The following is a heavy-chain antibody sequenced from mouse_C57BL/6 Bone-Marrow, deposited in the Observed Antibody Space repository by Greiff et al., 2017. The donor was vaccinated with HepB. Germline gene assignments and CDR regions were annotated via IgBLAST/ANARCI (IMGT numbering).Heavy chain of an antibody. CDR2: ISYDGSN. Sequence: EVKLQESGPGLVKPSQSLSLTCSVTGYSITSGYYWNWIRQFPGNKLEWMGYISYDGSNNYNPSLKNRISITRDTSKNQFFLKLNSVTTEDTATYYCARSLLRWGNYWGQGTTLTVSS. D-gene: IGHD1-1*01. V-gene: IGHV3-6*01. CDR3: ARSLLRWGNY. J-gene: IGHJ2*01. CDR1: GYSITSGYY.